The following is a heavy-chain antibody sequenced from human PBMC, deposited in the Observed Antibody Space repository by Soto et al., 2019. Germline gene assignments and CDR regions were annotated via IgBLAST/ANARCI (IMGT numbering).Heavy chain of an antibody. CDR3: ELTAGY. D-gene: IGHD2-15*01. V-gene: IGHV1-8*01. CDR1: GYTFTDYD. CDR2: TSPENETT. J-gene: IGHJ4*02. Sequence: QVQVVQSRAEVKKPGASVKVSCKTSGYTFTDYDINWNRQATGQGLEYMGWTSPENETTCYAQQFRERISMTWNTSISTADLELHNRRSDDSAVYYCELTAGYWGQGTRVTVSS.